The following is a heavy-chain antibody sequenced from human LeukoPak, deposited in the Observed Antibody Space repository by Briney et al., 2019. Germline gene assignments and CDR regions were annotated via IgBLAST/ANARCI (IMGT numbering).Heavy chain of an antibody. J-gene: IGHJ4*02. CDR2: VNYDGST. CDR1: GGSISGYF. CDR3: ARVNVGSSDYFDY. V-gene: IGHV4-59*01. Sequence: SETLSLTCTVSGGSISGYFWSWIRQPPRKGLEYIGYVNYDGSTNYNHSLRSRATISIDTSENEFSLKLSSVTAADTAVYYCARVNVGSSDYFDYWGQGILVTVSS. D-gene: IGHD1-26*01.